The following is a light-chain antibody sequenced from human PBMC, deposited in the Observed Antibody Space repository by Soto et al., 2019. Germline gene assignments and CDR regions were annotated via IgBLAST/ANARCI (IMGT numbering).Light chain of an antibody. CDR3: ASRDDSLNGHV. V-gene: IGLV1-44*01. Sequence: QSVLSQPPSASGTPGQRLTVSCSGSSGNIASNTVSWYGRRPGTAAKLLICSNVQRPAGVPDRFSASRCGTSASMAISGLQFEDAADYSCASRDDSLNGHVFGTGSTVTVL. J-gene: IGLJ1*01. CDR2: SNV. CDR1: SGNIASNT.